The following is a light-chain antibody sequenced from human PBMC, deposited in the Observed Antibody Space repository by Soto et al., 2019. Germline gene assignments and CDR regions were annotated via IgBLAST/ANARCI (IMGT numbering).Light chain of an antibody. CDR1: RGISSW. Sequence: DIKITQSPSSVSASVGDRVTITCRASRGISSWLAWYQQKPGKAPNLLIFAASSLQSGVPSRLSGSGSGTEFTRTSRSLQPDDFATYYGQQSNSYSPPWTFGQGTQVDIK. V-gene: IGKV1-12*01. J-gene: IGKJ1*01. CDR3: QQSNSYSPPWT. CDR2: AAS.